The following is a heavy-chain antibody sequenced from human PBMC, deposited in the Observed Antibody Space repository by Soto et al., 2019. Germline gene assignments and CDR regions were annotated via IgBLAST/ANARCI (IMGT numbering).Heavy chain of an antibody. CDR1: GGSISSYY. CDR2: IYYSGST. J-gene: IGHJ4*02. V-gene: IGHV4-59*12. Sequence: SETLSLTCTVSGGSISSYYWSWIRQPPGKGLEWIGDIYYSGSTNYNPSLKSRVTISVDTSKNQFSLKLSSVTAADTAVYYCARQNYDILTGYYDGVYWGQGTRVTVSS. D-gene: IGHD3-9*01. CDR3: ARQNYDILTGYYDGVY.